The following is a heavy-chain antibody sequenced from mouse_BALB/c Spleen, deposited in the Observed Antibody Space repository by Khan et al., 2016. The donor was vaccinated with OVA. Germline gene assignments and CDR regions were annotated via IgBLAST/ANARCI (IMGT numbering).Heavy chain of an antibody. Sequence: QVQLQQPGPELVKPGASVKISCKASHYTFTAYDINWVKQRPGQGTEWIGWIYPGDGSTKYNENFKGEATLTDDPSSNTAHMESTSLTSEKSAVDFCAREVLRWVAMDYWGQGTSVSVSS. D-gene: IGHD1-1*01. V-gene: IGHV1-85*01. J-gene: IGHJ4*01. CDR3: AREVLRWVAMDY. CDR2: IYPGDGST. CDR1: HYTFTAYD.